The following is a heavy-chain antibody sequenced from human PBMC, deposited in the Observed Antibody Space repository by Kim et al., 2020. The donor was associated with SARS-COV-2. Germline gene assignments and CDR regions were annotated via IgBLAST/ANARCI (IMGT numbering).Heavy chain of an antibody. CDR1: GFTFSNYW. CDR2: INRDGSRA. D-gene: IGHD6-19*01. CDR3: AREVAVPGMYSFDY. J-gene: IGHJ4*02. V-gene: IGHV3-74*01. Sequence: GGSLRLSCAVSGFTFSNYWVHWVRRAPGKGLVWVSRINRDGSRATYADSVRGRFTISRDNAKNTLYLQMNSLRAEDTAVYYCAREVAVPGMYSFDYWGQGTLVTVSS.